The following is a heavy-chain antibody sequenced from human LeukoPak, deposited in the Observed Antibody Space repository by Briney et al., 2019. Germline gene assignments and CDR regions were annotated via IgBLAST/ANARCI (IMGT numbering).Heavy chain of an antibody. J-gene: IGHJ4*02. CDR2: IYYSGST. Sequence: PSETLSLTCTVSGGSISSYYWSWIRQPPGKGLEWIGYIYYSGSTNYNPSLKSRVTISVDTSKNQFSLKLSSVTAADTAVYYCARPSSYYYGSGSYYDYWGQGTLVTVSS. V-gene: IGHV4-59*01. CDR1: GGSISSYY. D-gene: IGHD3-10*01. CDR3: ARPSSYYYGSGSYYDY.